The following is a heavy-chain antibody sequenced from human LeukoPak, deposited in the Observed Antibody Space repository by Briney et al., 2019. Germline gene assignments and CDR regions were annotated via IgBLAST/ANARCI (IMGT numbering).Heavy chain of an antibody. CDR2: INSDGSSA. V-gene: IGHV3-74*01. CDR3: ARVRAKKIVVVTAIDDDAFDI. Sequence: GGSLRLSCAASGFDFSFTWMSWVRQAPGKGLVWVSRINSDGSSASYADSVKGRFTISRDNAKNTLYLQMNSLRAEDTAVYYCARVRAKKIVVVTAIDDDAFDIWGQGTMVTVSS. J-gene: IGHJ3*02. D-gene: IGHD2-21*02. CDR1: GFDFSFTW.